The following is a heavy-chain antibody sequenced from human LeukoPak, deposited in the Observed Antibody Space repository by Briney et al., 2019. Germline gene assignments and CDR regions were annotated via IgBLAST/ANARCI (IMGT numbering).Heavy chain of an antibody. V-gene: IGHV4-59*08. CDR3: ARLLADNWFDP. Sequence: PSETLSLTCTVSGGSISSYYWSWIRQPPGKGLEWIGSIYYSGSTNYNPSLKSRVTISLDTSKKQISLKVRSVTAADTAIYYCARLLADNWFDPWGQGTLVTVSS. D-gene: IGHD6-13*01. J-gene: IGHJ5*02. CDR1: GGSISSYY. CDR2: IYYSGST.